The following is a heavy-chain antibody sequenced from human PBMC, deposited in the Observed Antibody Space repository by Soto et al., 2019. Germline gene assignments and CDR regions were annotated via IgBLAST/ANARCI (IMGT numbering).Heavy chain of an antibody. CDR1: GFTFSSYA. Sequence: PGGSLRLSCAASGFTFSSYAMNWVRQAPGKGLEWVSYISSSSSTIYYADSVKGRFTISRDNAKNSLYLQMNSLRAEDTAVYYCARDKGRSPLDYWGQGTRVTVCS. CDR3: ARDKGRSPLDY. J-gene: IGHJ4*02. D-gene: IGHD2-15*01. CDR2: ISSSSSTI. V-gene: IGHV3-48*01.